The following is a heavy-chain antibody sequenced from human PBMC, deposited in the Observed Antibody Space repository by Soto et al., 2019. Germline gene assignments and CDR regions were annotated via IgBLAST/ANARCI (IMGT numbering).Heavy chain of an antibody. D-gene: IGHD3-10*01. CDR1: GYTFTSYY. V-gene: IGHV1-46*01. CDR2: INPSGGST. J-gene: IGHJ4*02. Sequence: GGSVKVSCKASGYTFTSYYMHWVRQAPGQGLEWMGIINPSGGSTSYAQKFQGRVTMTRDTSTSTVYMELSSLRSEDTAVYYCAALDPVREVDYWGQGTLVTVSS. CDR3: AALDPVREVDY.